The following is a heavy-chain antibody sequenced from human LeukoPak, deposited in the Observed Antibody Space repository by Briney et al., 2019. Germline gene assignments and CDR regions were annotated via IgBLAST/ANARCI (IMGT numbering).Heavy chain of an antibody. Sequence: GGSLRLSCAASGFTFSDSYMSWIRQAPGKGLEYISYISSSGSTIYYADSVKGRFTLSRDNAKNSLSLEMNSLRAEDTTVYYCARGKYSFDYWGQGTLVTVSS. CDR1: GFTFSDSY. J-gene: IGHJ4*02. CDR2: ISSSGSTI. CDR3: ARGKYSFDY. V-gene: IGHV3-11*01.